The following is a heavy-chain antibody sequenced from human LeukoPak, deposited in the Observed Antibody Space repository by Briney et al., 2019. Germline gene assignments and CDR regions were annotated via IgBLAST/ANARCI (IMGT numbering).Heavy chain of an antibody. J-gene: IGHJ4*02. D-gene: IGHD3-22*01. CDR2: IIPIFGTA. Sequence: SVTVSCKASGGTFSSYAISWVRQAPGQGLEWMGRIIPIFGTANYAQKFQGRVTITADKSTSTAYMELSSLRSEDTAVYYCARDREDYYDSSGYDWGQGTLVTVSS. CDR3: ARDREDYYDSSGYD. CDR1: GGTFSSYA. V-gene: IGHV1-69*06.